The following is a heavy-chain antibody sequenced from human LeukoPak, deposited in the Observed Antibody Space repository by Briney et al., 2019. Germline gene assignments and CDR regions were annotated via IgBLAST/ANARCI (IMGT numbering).Heavy chain of an antibody. Sequence: SETLSLTCTVSGGSIRSYYWNWIRQPPGKGLEWMWNIYYSGSTNSNPPLNRRVTVSVYTSKNQFSLTLSSVTAADTAAYYCAREGGRGYTRWYDLWGQGNLVTVSS. CDR2: IYYSGST. J-gene: IGHJ5*02. CDR1: GGSIRSYY. CDR3: AREGGRGYTRWYDL. V-gene: IGHV4-59*01. D-gene: IGHD5-18*01.